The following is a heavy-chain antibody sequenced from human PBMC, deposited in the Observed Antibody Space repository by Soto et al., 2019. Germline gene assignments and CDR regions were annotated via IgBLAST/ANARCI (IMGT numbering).Heavy chain of an antibody. V-gene: IGHV4-31*03. J-gene: IGHJ4*02. CDR3: AREAAKPTYGDHRGYFDY. CDR2: IYYSGST. Sequence: PSETLSLTCTVSGGSISSGGYYWSWIRQHPGKGLGWIGYIYYSGSTYYNPSLKSRVTISVDTSKNQFPLKLSSVTAADTAVYYCAREAAKPTYGDHRGYFDYWGQGTLVTVSS. D-gene: IGHD4-17*01. CDR1: GGSISSGGYY.